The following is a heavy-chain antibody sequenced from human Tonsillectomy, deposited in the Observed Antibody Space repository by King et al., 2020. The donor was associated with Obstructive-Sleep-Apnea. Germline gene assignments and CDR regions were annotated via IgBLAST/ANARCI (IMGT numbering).Heavy chain of an antibody. CDR3: AKDRVSSGSYFSDAFDI. V-gene: IGHV3-30*18. CDR1: GFNFGYYG. Sequence: VQLVESGGGVVQPGRSLRLSCAASGFNFGYYGMHWVRQAPGKGLEGVAVISYDGSNKYYAVSVKGRFTISRDNSKNTLYLQVNSLRPEDTAVYYCAKDRVSSGSYFSDAFDIWGHGTPVTVSS. CDR2: ISYDGSNK. J-gene: IGHJ3*02. D-gene: IGHD1-26*01.